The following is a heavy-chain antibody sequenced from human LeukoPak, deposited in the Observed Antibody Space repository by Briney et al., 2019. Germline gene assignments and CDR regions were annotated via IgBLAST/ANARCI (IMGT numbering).Heavy chain of an antibody. D-gene: IGHD6-19*01. CDR3: ARGPINSSGWYYGMDV. CDR1: GGSISSYY. J-gene: IGHJ6*02. V-gene: IGHV4-4*07. CDR2: IYTSGST. Sequence: SETLSLTCTVSGGSISSYYWSWIRQPAGKGLEWIGRIYTSGSTNYNPSLKSQVTMSVDTSKNQFSLKLSSVTAADTAVYYCARGPINSSGWYYGMDVWGQGTTVTVSS.